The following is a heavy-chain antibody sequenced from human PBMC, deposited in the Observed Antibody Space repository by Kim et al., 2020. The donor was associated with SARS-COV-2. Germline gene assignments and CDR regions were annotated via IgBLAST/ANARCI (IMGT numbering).Heavy chain of an antibody. J-gene: IGHJ5*02. CDR3: ARDAQATMVRGVMITPAGWFDP. CDR2: IWYDGSNK. V-gene: IGHV3-33*01. D-gene: IGHD3-10*01. Sequence: GGSLRLSCAASGFTFSSYGMHWVRQAPGKGLEWVAVIWYDGSNKYYADSVKGRFTISRDNSKNTLYLQMNSLRAEDTAVYYCARDAQATMVRGVMITPAGWFDPWGQGTLVTVSS. CDR1: GFTFSSYG.